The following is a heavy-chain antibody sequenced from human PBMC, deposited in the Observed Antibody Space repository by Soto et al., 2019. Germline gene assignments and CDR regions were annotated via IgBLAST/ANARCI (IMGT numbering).Heavy chain of an antibody. J-gene: IGHJ3*02. CDR2: ISAYNGNT. CDR3: ARSFSHKDAFDI. CDR1: GYTFTSYG. Sequence: ASVKVSCKASGYTFTSYGISWVRQAPGQGLEWMGWISAYNGNTNYAQKLQGRVTMTTDTSTSTAYMELRSLRSDGTAVYYCARSFSHKDAFDIWGQGTMVTVSS. V-gene: IGHV1-18*01. D-gene: IGHD3-3*01.